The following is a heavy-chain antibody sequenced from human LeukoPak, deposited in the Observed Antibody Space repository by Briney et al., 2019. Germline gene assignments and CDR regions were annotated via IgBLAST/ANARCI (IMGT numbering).Heavy chain of an antibody. CDR1: RFTFSSYA. J-gene: IGHJ5*02. CDR3: ERGGGSGWYNWFDP. D-gene: IGHD6-19*01. CDR2: ILYDRSNK. V-gene: IGHV3-30*04. Sequence: GGSLRLSCAPSRFTFSSYAMHWVRQAPGKGLGWGAVILYDRSNKYYADSVRGRYPISRDNSKYTLYLQMNSLRAGDTAVYYCERGGGSGWYNWFDPWGQGTLVTVSS.